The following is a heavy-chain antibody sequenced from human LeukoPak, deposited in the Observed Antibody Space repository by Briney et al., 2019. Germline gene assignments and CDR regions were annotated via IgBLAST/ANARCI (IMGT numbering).Heavy chain of an antibody. V-gene: IGHV4-4*07. CDR2: IYTSGST. CDR1: GGSISSYY. D-gene: IGHD3-22*01. Sequence: SETLSLTCTVSGGSISSYYWSWIRQPAGKGLEWIGRIYTSGSTNYNPSLKSRVAMSVDTSKNQFSLKLSSVTAADTAVYYCARCPPYYYDSSAPSARDYYYYGMDVWGQGTTVTVSS. J-gene: IGHJ6*02. CDR3: ARCPPYYYDSSAPSARDYYYYGMDV.